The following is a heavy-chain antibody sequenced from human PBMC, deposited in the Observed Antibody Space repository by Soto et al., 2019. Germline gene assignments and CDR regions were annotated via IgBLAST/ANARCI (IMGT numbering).Heavy chain of an antibody. CDR1: GFTFSSYG. V-gene: IGHV3-30*18. D-gene: IGHD3-22*01. Sequence: PGGSLRLSCAASGFTFSSYGMHWVRQAPGKGLEWVAVISYDGSNKYYADSVKGRFTISRDNSKNTLYLQMNSLRAEDTAVYYCPKDGWGVVVTPGMDVWGQGTTVTVSS. CDR3: PKDGWGVVVTPGMDV. CDR2: ISYDGSNK. J-gene: IGHJ6*02.